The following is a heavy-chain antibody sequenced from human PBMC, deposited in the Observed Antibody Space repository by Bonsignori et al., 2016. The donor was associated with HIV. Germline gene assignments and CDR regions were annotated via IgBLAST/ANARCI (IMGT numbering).Heavy chain of an antibody. CDR3: AKEGALGAGDY. Sequence: WIRQPPGKGLEWVSAISGSGGSTYYADSVKGRFTISRDNSKNTLYLQMNSLRAEDTAVYYCAKEGALGAGDYWGQGTLVTVSS. CDR2: ISGSGGST. J-gene: IGHJ4*02. V-gene: IGHV3-23*01. D-gene: IGHD4/OR15-4a*01.